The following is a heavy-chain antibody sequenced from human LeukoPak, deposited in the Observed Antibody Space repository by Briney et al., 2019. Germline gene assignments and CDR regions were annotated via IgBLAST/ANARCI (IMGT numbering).Heavy chain of an antibody. D-gene: IGHD3-16*01. CDR2: INHNGNVN. CDR3: ARGGGLDV. V-gene: IGHV3-7*03. CDR1: GYTFSSYW. Sequence: GGSLRLSCAASGYTFSSYWMNWARQAPGKGLEWVASINHNGNVNYNVDSVKGRFTISRDNAKNSLYLQMSNLRAEDTAVYFCARGGGLDVWGQGATVTVSS. J-gene: IGHJ6*02.